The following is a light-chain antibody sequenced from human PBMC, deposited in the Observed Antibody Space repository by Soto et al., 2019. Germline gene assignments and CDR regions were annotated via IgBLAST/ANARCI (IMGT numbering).Light chain of an antibody. CDR3: KQYDNWPLT. Sequence: EIVLTQSPATLSLSPGERATLSCRASQSVSSNLAWYQQKPGQAPRLLIYGASTRATGIPARFSGSGSGTDFTLTISSLQSEDFGVYFCKQYDNWPLTFGGGTKVDIK. CDR2: GAS. CDR1: QSVSSN. J-gene: IGKJ4*01. V-gene: IGKV3D-15*01.